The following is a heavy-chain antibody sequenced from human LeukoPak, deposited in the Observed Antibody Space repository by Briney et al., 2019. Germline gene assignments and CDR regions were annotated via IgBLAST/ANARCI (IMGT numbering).Heavy chain of an antibody. CDR2: IYADGST. D-gene: IGHD3-3*01. V-gene: IGHV3-66*04. Sequence: GGSLRLSCAASGFTFSNFWMSWVRQAPGKGLEWVSLIYADGSTHYTDSVKGRFSISRDNSQNTVYLQMNSLRGEDTAVYFCAKRSVPGRPGYWGQGTLVTVSS. CDR3: AKRSVPGRPGY. CDR1: GFTFSNFW. J-gene: IGHJ4*02.